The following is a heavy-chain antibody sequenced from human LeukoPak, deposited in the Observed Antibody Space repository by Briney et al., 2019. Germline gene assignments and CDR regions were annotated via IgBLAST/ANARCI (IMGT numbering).Heavy chain of an antibody. J-gene: IGHJ4*02. CDR3: ARGYSTGWYPHY. CDR2: ISSSSSYI. D-gene: IGHD6-19*01. Sequence: GGSLRLSCAASGFTFSSYSMNWVRQAPGKGLEWVSSISSSSSYIYYADSAKGRFTISRDNSKNTLFLQMNSLRAEDTAVYYCARGYSTGWYPHYWGQGALVTVSS. V-gene: IGHV3-21*04. CDR1: GFTFSSYS.